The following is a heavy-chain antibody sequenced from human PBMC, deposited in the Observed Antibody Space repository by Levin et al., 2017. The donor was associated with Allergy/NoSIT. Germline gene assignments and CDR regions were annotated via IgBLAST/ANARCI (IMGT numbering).Heavy chain of an antibody. CDR1: GFSLSNARVG. CDR2: IFSNDKK. D-gene: IGHD3-22*01. V-gene: IGHV2-26*01. Sequence: KQSGPTLVKPTETLTLTCTVSGFSLSNARVGVSWIRQPPGKALEWLAHIFSNDKKSYSTSLRSRLTISKDTSKSQVVLTMTNVDPVDTATYYCARIPDYYDSSAHYYFLPWAFDIWGQGTTVTVSS. J-gene: IGHJ3*02. CDR3: ARIPDYYDSSAHYYFLPWAFDI.